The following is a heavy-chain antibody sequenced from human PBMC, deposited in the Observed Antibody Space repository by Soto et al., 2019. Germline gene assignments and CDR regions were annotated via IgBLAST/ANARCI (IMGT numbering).Heavy chain of an antibody. CDR3: ARAPRNWGFAF. D-gene: IGHD7-27*01. V-gene: IGHV1-8*01. CDR2: MNPVSGDT. Sequence: QVQLVQSGAEVKKPGASVKVSCKASGYTFTSYDFNWVRQATGQGPEWLGWMNPVSGDTGYSQKFQGRVTMTSDTSISTAYMELSSLRSEDTAVYYRARAPRNWGFAFWGQGTQVTVSS. CDR1: GYTFTSYD. J-gene: IGHJ4*02.